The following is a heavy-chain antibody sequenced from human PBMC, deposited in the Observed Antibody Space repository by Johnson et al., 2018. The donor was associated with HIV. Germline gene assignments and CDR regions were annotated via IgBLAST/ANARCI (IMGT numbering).Heavy chain of an antibody. CDR3: VTLVVAPPFDI. CDR2: IGTAGDT. D-gene: IGHD2-15*01. V-gene: IGHV3-13*01. J-gene: IGHJ3*02. Sequence: VQLVESGGGLVQPGGSLRLSCAASGFTFSSYDMHWVRQATGTGLEWVSAIGTAGDTYYPGSVKGRFTNSRDNAKNSLYLQMNSLRAEDTAVYYCVTLVVAPPFDIWGQGTMVTVSS. CDR1: GFTFSSYD.